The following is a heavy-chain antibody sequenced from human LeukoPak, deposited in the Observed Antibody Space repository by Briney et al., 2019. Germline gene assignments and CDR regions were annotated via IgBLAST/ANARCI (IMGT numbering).Heavy chain of an antibody. CDR2: INSADNT. CDR3: ARRSVSRSFFDY. D-gene: IGHD3-10*01. CDR1: GFTFSAYG. Sequence: GGSLRLSCAASGFTFSAYGLTWVRQAPGKGLEWVSLINSADNTYYADSVKGRFTISRYNSMNTLYLQMNSLSADDTAVYYCARRSVSRSFFDYWGQGSLVTVSS. V-gene: IGHV3-23*01. J-gene: IGHJ4*02.